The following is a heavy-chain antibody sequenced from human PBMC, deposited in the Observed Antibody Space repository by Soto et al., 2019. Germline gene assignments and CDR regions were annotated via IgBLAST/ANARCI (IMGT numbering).Heavy chain of an antibody. CDR3: ARHGCTMTTKNPFDI. CDR1: GYDFSSYW. CDR2: IYPADSDT. V-gene: IGHV5-51*01. D-gene: IGHD4-17*01. J-gene: IGHJ4*02. Sequence: PGESLKISCKGSGYDFSSYWIGWVRQVPGKGLEWMAIIYPADSDTKYSPSFQGQVTISADKSTSTAYLQWSSLKASDTAMYYCARHGCTMTTKNPFDICGQGTLVTVSS.